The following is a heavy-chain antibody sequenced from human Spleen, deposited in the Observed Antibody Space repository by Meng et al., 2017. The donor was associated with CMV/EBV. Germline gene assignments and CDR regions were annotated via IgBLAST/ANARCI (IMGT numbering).Heavy chain of an antibody. CDR3: ARGGDTSYYYYGLDV. Sequence: ASVKVSCKASGYTFINYGISWVRQAPGQGLEWMGWINANSAGTNYAQKFQGRVTMTRDTSSSTLYMELSRQRSDDTAVYYCARGGDTSYYYYGLDVWGQGTTVTVSS. CDR1: GYTFINYG. D-gene: IGHD3-16*01. V-gene: IGHV1-2*02. CDR2: INANSAGT. J-gene: IGHJ6*02.